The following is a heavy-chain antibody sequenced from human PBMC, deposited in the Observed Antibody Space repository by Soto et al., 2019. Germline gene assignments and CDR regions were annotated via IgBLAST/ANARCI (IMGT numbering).Heavy chain of an antibody. CDR1: GFSFNSYG. CDR2: ISYDGRNK. D-gene: IGHD6-6*01. CDR3: AKGGSSSARYFDA. J-gene: IGHJ5*02. V-gene: IGHV3-30*18. Sequence: QVQVVESGGGVVQPGRSLRLSCAASGFSFNSYGMHWVRQAPGKGLEWVAIISYDGRNKYYADSVKGRFTISRDSPRNTLYRELNSLRAEDTAVYYCAKGGSSSARYFDAWGQGAPVTVSS.